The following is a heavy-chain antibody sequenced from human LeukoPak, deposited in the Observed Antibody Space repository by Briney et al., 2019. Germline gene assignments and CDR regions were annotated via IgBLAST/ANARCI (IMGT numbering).Heavy chain of an antibody. CDR3: ARASGSGSYYEVRFDY. V-gene: IGHV3-48*03. CDR2: ISSSGSTI. CDR1: GFTFSSYE. Sequence: PGGSLRLSRAASGFTFSSYEMNWVRQAPGKGLEWVSYISSSGSTIYYADSVKGRFTISRDNAKNSLYLQMNSLRAEDTAVYYCARASGSGSYYEVRFDYWGQGTLVTVSS. D-gene: IGHD3-10*01. J-gene: IGHJ4*02.